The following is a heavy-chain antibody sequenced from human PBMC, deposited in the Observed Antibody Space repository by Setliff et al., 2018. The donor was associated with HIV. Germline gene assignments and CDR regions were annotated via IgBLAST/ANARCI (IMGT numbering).Heavy chain of an antibody. J-gene: IGHJ3*02. CDR2: INYDESSE. D-gene: IGHD1-7*01. CDR1: GFTFSAHG. V-gene: IGHV3-30*02. Sequence: GGSLRLSCAASGFTFSAHGMHWVRQAPGKGLEWVAFINYDESSEYYVDSVKGRVTISRGNSKNTVDLQMNSLRAEDTAVYYCAKDGDYSNWDYDAFDIWGQGTMVTVSS. CDR3: AKDGDYSNWDYDAFDI.